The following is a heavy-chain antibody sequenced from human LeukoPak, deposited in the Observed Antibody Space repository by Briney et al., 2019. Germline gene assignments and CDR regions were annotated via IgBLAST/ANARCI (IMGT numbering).Heavy chain of an antibody. CDR1: GFTFSNYA. D-gene: IGHD4-11*01. CDR3: ARARYSNYAASFYYYYGMDV. Sequence: PGGSLKLSCAASGFTFSNYAMSWVRQPPGKGLEWIGYIYYSGSTNYNPSLKSRVTISVDTSKNQFSLKLSSVTAADTAVYYCARARYSNYAASFYYYYGMDVWGQGTTVTVSS. J-gene: IGHJ6*02. V-gene: IGHV4-59*01. CDR2: IYYSGST.